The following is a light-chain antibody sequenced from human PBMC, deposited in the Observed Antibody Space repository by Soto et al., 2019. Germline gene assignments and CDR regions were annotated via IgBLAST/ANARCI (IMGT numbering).Light chain of an antibody. CDR1: SGSVSPSNY. V-gene: IGLV8-61*01. CDR3: VLFMGSGLWV. Sequence: QTVVTQEPPFSVSPGGTVTLTCGLSSGSVSPSNYPTWYQQTPGQAPRTLIYSTNTRSSGVPDRFSGSILGNKAALTITGAQADDESDYYCVLFMGSGLWVFGGGTKLTVL. J-gene: IGLJ3*02. CDR2: STN.